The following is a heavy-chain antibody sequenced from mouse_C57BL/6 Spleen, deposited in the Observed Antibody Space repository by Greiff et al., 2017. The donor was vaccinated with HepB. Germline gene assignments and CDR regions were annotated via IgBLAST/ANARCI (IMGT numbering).Heavy chain of an antibody. CDR2: IYPGDGDT. CDR1: GYAFSSYW. Sequence: VQLQQSGAELVKPGASVKISCKASGYAFSSYWMNWVKQRPGKGLEWIGQIYPGDGDTNYNGKFKGKATLTADKSSSTAYMQLSSLTSEDSAVYFGARGYYGNYVYFDYWGQGTTLTVSS. J-gene: IGHJ2*01. CDR3: ARGYYGNYVYFDY. V-gene: IGHV1-80*01. D-gene: IGHD2-1*01.